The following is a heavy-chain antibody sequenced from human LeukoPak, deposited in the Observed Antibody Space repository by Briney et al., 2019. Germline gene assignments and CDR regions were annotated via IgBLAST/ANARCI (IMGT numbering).Heavy chain of an antibody. Sequence: PSETLSLTCTVSGGSISSYYWSWIRQPPGKGLEWIGYIYYSGSTNYNPSLKSRVTISVDTSKNQFSLKLSSVTAADTAVYYCASLPAAIREYYFDYWGQGTLVTVSS. CDR2: IYYSGST. D-gene: IGHD2-2*02. J-gene: IGHJ4*02. CDR1: GGSISSYY. V-gene: IGHV4-59*01. CDR3: ASLPAAIREYYFDY.